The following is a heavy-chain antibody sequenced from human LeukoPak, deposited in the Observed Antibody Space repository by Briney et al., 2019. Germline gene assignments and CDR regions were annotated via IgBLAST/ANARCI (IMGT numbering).Heavy chain of an antibody. V-gene: IGHV3-48*04. Sequence: GGSLRLSCAASGFTFSIYSMNWVRQAPGKGLEWISYIGSISDSTTHYADSVKGRFTISRDNAKNSLYLQMNSLRAEDTAVYYCARAVVTPDAFDIWGQGTMVTVSS. CDR1: GFTFSIYS. J-gene: IGHJ3*02. CDR3: ARAVVTPDAFDI. D-gene: IGHD4-23*01. CDR2: IGSISDSTT.